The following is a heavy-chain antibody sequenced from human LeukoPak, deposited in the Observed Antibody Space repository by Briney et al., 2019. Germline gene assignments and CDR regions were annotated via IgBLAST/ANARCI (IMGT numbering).Heavy chain of an antibody. J-gene: IGHJ4*02. Sequence: GGSLRLSCAVSGITLSNYGMSWVRQAPGKGLEWVAGISDSGGSTSYADSVKGRFTISRDNPKNTLYLQMNSLRAEDTAVYFCAKRGVVIRVILVGFHKAACSFDSWGQGALVTVSS. D-gene: IGHD3-10*01. CDR3: AKRGVVIRVILVGFHKAACSFDS. CDR2: ISDSGGST. V-gene: IGHV3-23*01. CDR1: GITLSNYG.